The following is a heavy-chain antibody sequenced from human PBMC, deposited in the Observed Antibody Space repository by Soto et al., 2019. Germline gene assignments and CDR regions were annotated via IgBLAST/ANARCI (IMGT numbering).Heavy chain of an antibody. D-gene: IGHD6-13*01. CDR3: ARGGNIAAAGTIYLDS. V-gene: IGHV4-4*02. CDR1: GDSISSSNW. J-gene: IGHJ4*02. CDR2: IYHSGST. Sequence: QVQLQESGPGLVKPSGTLSLTCAVSGDSISSSNWWTWVRQPPGKGLEWIGEIYHSGSTNYNPSLXSXVXMXXDKSNHQFSLKLTSVTAADTAVYYCARGGNIAAAGTIYLDSWGQGTLVTVSS.